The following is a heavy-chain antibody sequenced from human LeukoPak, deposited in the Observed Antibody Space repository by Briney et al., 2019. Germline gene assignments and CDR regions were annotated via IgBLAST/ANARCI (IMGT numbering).Heavy chain of an antibody. CDR1: GFTFSSYS. Sequence: GGSLRLSCAASGFTFSSYSMNWVRQAPGKGLEWVSYISSSSSTIYYADSVKGRFTISRDNAKNSLYLQMNSLRAEDTAVYYCARDPGWLQLQTSGDYWGQGTLVTVSS. D-gene: IGHD5-24*01. CDR3: ARDPGWLQLQTSGDY. J-gene: IGHJ4*02. CDR2: ISSSSSTI. V-gene: IGHV3-48*04.